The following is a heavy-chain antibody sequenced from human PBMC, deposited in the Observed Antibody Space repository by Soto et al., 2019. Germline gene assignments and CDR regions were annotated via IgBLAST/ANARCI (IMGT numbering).Heavy chain of an antibody. J-gene: IGHJ6*02. D-gene: IGHD6-13*01. CDR3: ARVGAAAAENYYYYGMDV. Sequence: CLRLSCAASGFTFSSYSMNWVRQAPGKGLEWVSSISSSSSYIYYADSVKGRFTISRDNAKNSLYLQMNSLRAEDTAVYYCARVGAAAAENYYYYGMDVWGQGTTVTVSS. CDR2: ISSSSSYI. CDR1: GFTFSSYS. V-gene: IGHV3-21*01.